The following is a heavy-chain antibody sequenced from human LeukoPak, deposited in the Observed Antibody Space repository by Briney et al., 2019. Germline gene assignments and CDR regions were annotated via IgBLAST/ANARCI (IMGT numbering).Heavy chain of an antibody. Sequence: ASVKVSCKASGYTFTGYYMHWVRQAPGQGLEWMGRINPNSGGTNYAQKFQGRVTMTRDTSISTAYMELSRLRSDDTAVYYCARDPGGLHYYYGMDVWGQGTTVTVSS. CDR3: ARDPGGLHYYYGMDV. D-gene: IGHD3-16*01. V-gene: IGHV1-2*06. CDR2: INPNSGGT. CDR1: GYTFTGYY. J-gene: IGHJ6*02.